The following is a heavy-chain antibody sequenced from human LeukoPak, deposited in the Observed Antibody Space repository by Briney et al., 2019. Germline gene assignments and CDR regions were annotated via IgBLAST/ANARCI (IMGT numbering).Heavy chain of an antibody. Sequence: PGGSLRLSCAASGFTFSTYAMSWVRQAPGKGLEWVSSISGSGGSTYYADSVKGRFTISRDNSKNTLYLQMNSLRAEDTAVYYCARVRSAGMTIAAAGPPGYWGQGTLVTVSS. D-gene: IGHD6-13*01. J-gene: IGHJ4*02. V-gene: IGHV3-23*01. CDR2: ISGSGGST. CDR3: ARVRSAGMTIAAAGPPGY. CDR1: GFTFSTYA.